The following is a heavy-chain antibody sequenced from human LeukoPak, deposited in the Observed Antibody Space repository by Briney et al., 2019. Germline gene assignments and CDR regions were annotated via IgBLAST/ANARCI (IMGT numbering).Heavy chain of an antibody. J-gene: IGHJ4*02. CDR3: ARGAQKGGNYDSSGYRY. Sequence: GASVKVSCKASGYTFTSYDINWVRQATGQGLEWMGWMNPNSGNTGYAQKFQGRVTITRNTSISTAYMELSSLRSEDTAVYYCARGAQKGGNYDSSGYRYWGQGTLVTVSS. CDR2: MNPNSGNT. V-gene: IGHV1-8*03. D-gene: IGHD3-22*01. CDR1: GYTFTSYD.